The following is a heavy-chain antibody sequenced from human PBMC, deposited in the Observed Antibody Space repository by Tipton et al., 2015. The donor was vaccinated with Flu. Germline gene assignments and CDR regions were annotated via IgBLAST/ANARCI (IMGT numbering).Heavy chain of an antibody. CDR2: LYHTGGT. V-gene: IGHV4-39*07. D-gene: IGHD6-13*01. J-gene: IGHJ1*01. CDR1: GGSIGISPYY. CDR3: ARGSSWYLHFQH. Sequence: TLSLTCSVSGGSIGISPYYWGWLRQSPGKGLEWIGSLYHTGGTFYNSFLKSRITISIDTSKNQFSLKLSSMTAADTAVYYCARGSSWYLHFQHWGQGTLVTVSS.